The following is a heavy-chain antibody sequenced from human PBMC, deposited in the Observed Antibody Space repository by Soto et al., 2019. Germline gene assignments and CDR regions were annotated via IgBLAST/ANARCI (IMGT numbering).Heavy chain of an antibody. V-gene: IGHV3-64D*06. CDR2: ITSSGGST. D-gene: IGHD3-9*01. CDR1: GFTFSSYA. J-gene: IGHJ3*02. Sequence: SAGSLRLSCSASGFTFSSYAMHWFREAPGKGLEYVSAITSSGGSTYYADSVRGRFTVSRDNSRNTLYLQMSSLRLEDTAVYYCVKDAALLTGYYADAFEIWGQGTMVTVSS. CDR3: VKDAALLTGYYADAFEI.